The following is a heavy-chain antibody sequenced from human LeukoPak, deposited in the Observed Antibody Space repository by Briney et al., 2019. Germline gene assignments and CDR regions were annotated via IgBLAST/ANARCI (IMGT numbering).Heavy chain of an antibody. V-gene: IGHV4-39*01. D-gene: IGHD2-2*01. Sequence: SETLSLTCTVSGGSISSSSYYWGWIRQPPGKGLEWIGSIYYSGSTYYNPSLKSRVTISVDTSKNQFSLKLSSVTAADTAVYYCARLAYIVVVPAAIRVGYAFDIWGQGTRVTVSS. CDR3: ARLAYIVVVPAAIRVGYAFDI. J-gene: IGHJ3*02. CDR2: IYYSGST. CDR1: GGSISSSSYY.